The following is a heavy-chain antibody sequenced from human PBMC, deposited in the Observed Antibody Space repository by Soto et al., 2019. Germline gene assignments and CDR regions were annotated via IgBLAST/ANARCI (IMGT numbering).Heavy chain of an antibody. Sequence: PGGSLRLSCAASAFAFSYYSMNWVRQAPGKGLEWVSSIGRSGDYIYYADSVKGRFTISRDNAKNSLFLHMSSLRAEDTAVYYCARVLAVAGKFYFDYWGQGALVTVSS. CDR3: ARVLAVAGKFYFDY. D-gene: IGHD6-19*01. J-gene: IGHJ4*02. CDR2: IGRSGDYI. CDR1: AFAFSYYS. V-gene: IGHV3-21*01.